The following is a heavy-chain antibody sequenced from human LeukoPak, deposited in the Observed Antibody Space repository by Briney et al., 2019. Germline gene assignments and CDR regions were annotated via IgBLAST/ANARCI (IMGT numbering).Heavy chain of an antibody. V-gene: IGHV3-9*01. CDR1: GFTFDDYA. D-gene: IGHD5-12*01. Sequence: PGGSLRPSCAASGFTFDDYAMHWVRQAPGKGLEWVSGISWNSGSIGYADSVKGRFTISRDNAKNSLYLQMNSLRAEDTALYYCAKTGMSGYDGDYWGQGTLVTVSS. J-gene: IGHJ4*02. CDR2: ISWNSGSI. CDR3: AKTGMSGYDGDY.